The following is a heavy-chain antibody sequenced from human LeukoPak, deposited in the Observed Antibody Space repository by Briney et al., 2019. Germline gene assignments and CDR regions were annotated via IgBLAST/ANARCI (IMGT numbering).Heavy chain of an antibody. Sequence: PGGPLRLSCAASGFTFSSYGIHWVRQAPGKVLDRVPFVWYDGSNKYYADSVKGRFTISRDNSKITLYLQMSSLRAEATSVYYCARSDYYDSSGYYVDLFDYWGQGTLVTVSS. CDR3: ARSDYYDSSGYYVDLFDY. D-gene: IGHD3-22*01. CDR2: VWYDGSNK. J-gene: IGHJ4*02. CDR1: GFTFSSYG. V-gene: IGHV3-33*01.